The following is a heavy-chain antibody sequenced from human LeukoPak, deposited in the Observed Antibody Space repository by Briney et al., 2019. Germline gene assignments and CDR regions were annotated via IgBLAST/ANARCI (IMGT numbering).Heavy chain of an antibody. CDR2: ISGSGGST. J-gene: IGHJ4*02. CDR3: AKATLEDDYYGSGSYYLY. D-gene: IGHD3-10*01. Sequence: GGSLRLSCAASGFTFSSYAMSWVRQAPGKGLKWVSAISGSGGSTYYADSVKGRFTISRDNSKNTLYLQMNSLRAEDTAVYYCAKATLEDDYYGSGSYYLYWGQGTLVTVSS. V-gene: IGHV3-23*01. CDR1: GFTFSSYA.